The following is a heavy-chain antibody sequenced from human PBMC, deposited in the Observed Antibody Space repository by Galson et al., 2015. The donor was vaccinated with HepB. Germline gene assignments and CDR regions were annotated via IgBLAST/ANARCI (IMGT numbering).Heavy chain of an antibody. CDR2: ISGSSSYT. V-gene: IGHV3-11*06. J-gene: IGHJ6*02. Sequence: SLRLSCAASGPTFSDYYMSWIRQAPGKGLEWVSYISGSSSYTNYADSVKGRFTISRDNAKNSLYLQMNSLRAEDTAVYYCATASRNYGPLGGLDVWGQGTTVTVSS. D-gene: IGHD4-17*01. CDR1: GPTFSDYY. CDR3: ATASRNYGPLGGLDV.